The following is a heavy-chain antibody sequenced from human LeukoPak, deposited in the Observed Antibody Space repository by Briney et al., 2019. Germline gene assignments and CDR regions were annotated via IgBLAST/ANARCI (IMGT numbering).Heavy chain of an antibody. Sequence: PGGSLRLSCAASGFTFSSYAMSWVRQAPGKGLEWVSAISGSGGSTYYADSVKGRFTISRDNSKNTLFLQMNRMKPEDTAVYHCAKAGGDNGGNLFDYWGQGTLVTVSS. J-gene: IGHJ4*02. V-gene: IGHV3-23*01. D-gene: IGHD4-23*01. CDR1: GFTFSSYA. CDR2: ISGSGGST. CDR3: AKAGGDNGGNLFDY.